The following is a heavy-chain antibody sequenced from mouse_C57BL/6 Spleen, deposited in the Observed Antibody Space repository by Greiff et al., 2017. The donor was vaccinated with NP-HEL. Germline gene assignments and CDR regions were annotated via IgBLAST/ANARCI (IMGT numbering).Heavy chain of an antibody. CDR1: GYTFTSYT. CDR3: ARGDDGYIFAY. CDR2: INPSSGYT. V-gene: IGHV1-4*01. J-gene: IGHJ3*01. D-gene: IGHD2-3*01. Sequence: VQLQQSGAELARPGASVKMSCKASGYTFTSYTMHWVKQRPGQGLEWIGYINPSSGYTKYNQKFKDKATLTADKSSSTAYMQLSSLTSEDSAVYYCARGDDGYIFAYWGQGTLVTVSA.